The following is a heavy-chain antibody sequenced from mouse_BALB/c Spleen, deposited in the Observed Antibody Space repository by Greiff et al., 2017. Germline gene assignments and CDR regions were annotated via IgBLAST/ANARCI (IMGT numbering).Heavy chain of an antibody. J-gene: IGHJ2*01. D-gene: IGHD2-2*01. V-gene: IGHV3-2*02. CDR3: ARGWLRRDYFDY. CDR2: ISYSGST. CDR1: GYSITSDYA. Sequence: EVKLVESGPGLVKPSQSLSLTCTVTGYSITSDYAWNWIRQFPGNKLEWMGYISYSGSTSYNPSLKSRISITRDTSKNQFFLQLNSVTTEDTATYYCARGWLRRDYFDYWGQGTTLTVSS.